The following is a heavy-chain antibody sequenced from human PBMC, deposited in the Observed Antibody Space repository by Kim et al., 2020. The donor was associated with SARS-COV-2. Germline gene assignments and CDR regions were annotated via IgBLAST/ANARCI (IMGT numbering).Heavy chain of an antibody. CDR2: IYYSGST. V-gene: IGHV4-31*03. D-gene: IGHD6-19*01. Sequence: SETLSLTCTVSGGSISSGGYYWSWIRQHPGKGLEWIGYIYYSGSTYYNPSLKSRVTISVDTSKNQFSLKLSSVTAADTAVYYCARSPRPRKWLVLYYFDYWGQGTLVTVSS. CDR1: GGSISSGGYY. J-gene: IGHJ4*02. CDR3: ARSPRPRKWLVLYYFDY.